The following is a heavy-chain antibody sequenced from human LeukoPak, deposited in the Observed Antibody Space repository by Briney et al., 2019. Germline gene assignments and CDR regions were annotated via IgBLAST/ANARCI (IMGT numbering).Heavy chain of an antibody. J-gene: IGHJ3*02. Sequence: RPSETLSLTCAVSGGSISSSNWWSWVRQPPGKGLEWIGEIYHSGSTNYNPSLKSRVTISVDKSKNQFSLKLSSVTAADTAVYYCARADFDWSLYAFDIWGQGTMVTVSS. D-gene: IGHD3-9*01. CDR1: GGSISSSNW. V-gene: IGHV4-4*02. CDR2: IYHSGST. CDR3: ARADFDWSLYAFDI.